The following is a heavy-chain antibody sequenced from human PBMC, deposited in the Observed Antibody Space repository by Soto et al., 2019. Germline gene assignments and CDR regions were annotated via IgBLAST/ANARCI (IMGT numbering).Heavy chain of an antibody. CDR2: IIPIFGTT. CDR3: ARYSYCSGGSCYRTSFDY. V-gene: IGHV1-69*13. D-gene: IGHD2-15*01. J-gene: IGHJ4*02. Sequence: SVKVSCKASGGTLSSSAISWVRQAPGQGLEWMGGIIPIFGTTNKAQKFQGRVTITADGSTSTVYMDLIRLRPEDTAMYYCARYSYCSGGSCYRTSFDYWGQGTPVTVSS. CDR1: GGTLSSSA.